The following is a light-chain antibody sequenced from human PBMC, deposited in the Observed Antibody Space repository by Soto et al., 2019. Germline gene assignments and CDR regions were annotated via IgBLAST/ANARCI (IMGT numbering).Light chain of an antibody. CDR2: GVS. V-gene: IGKV3-20*01. CDR1: QGVSRGY. CDR3: QHYYGTSPIT. Sequence: EIVLTQSPGTLSFSPGERSTLSFMSSQGVSRGYLAWYQQKAGQAPRLLIYGVSSRATGVSHRFSGSGSGTDFTLTISRLEPEDFALYYCQHYYGTSPITFGQGTRLEIK. J-gene: IGKJ5*01.